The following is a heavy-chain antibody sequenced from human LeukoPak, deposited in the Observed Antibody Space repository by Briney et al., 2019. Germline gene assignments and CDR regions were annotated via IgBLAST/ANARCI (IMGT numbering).Heavy chain of an antibody. J-gene: IGHJ3*02. Sequence: GRSLRLSCAASGFTFSSYAMHWVRQAPGKGLEWVAVISYDGSNKYYADSVKGRFTISRDNSKNTLYLQMNSLRAEDTAVYYCARDTQSITMIVAPGGDAFDIWGQGTMVTVSS. V-gene: IGHV3-30*04. CDR2: ISYDGSNK. CDR3: ARDTQSITMIVAPGGDAFDI. CDR1: GFTFSSYA. D-gene: IGHD3-22*01.